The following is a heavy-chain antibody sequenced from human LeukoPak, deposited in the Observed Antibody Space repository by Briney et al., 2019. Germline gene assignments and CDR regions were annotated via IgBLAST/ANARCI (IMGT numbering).Heavy chain of an antibody. D-gene: IGHD2-2*01. J-gene: IGHJ3*02. CDR3: ARHSTLLYCSSTSCKPTYAFDI. Sequence: SETLSLTCTVSGGSISSGSYYWSWIRQPAGKGLEWIGRIYTSGSTNYNPSLKSRVTISVDTSKNQFSLKLSSVTAADTAVYYCARHSTLLYCSSTSCKPTYAFDIWGQGTMVTVSS. CDR2: IYTSGST. V-gene: IGHV4-61*02. CDR1: GGSISSGSYY.